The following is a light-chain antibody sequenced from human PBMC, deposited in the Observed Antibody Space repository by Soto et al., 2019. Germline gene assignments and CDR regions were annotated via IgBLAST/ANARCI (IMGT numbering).Light chain of an antibody. V-gene: IGLV2-14*03. J-gene: IGLJ1*01. Sequence: QSVLTQAASVSGSPGPSITISCTGTSSDVGGYNFVSWYQHHPGKAPKLIIYDVSNRPSGVSNRFSGSKSGNTASLTISGLQAEDEADYYCTSYTSSITYVFGTGTKVTVL. CDR3: TSYTSSITYV. CDR1: SSDVGGYNF. CDR2: DVS.